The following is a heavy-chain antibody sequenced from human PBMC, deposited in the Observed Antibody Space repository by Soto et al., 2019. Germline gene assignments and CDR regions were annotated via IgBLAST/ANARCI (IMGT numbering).Heavy chain of an antibody. Sequence: QVQLVESGGGVVQPGRSLRLSCAASGFTFSSYGMHWVRQAPGKGLEWVAVIWYDGSNKYYADSVKGRFTISRDNSKNRLXXQMNSLRAEDTAVYYCARNQQMRWELHYYSYGMDVWGQGTTVTVSS. J-gene: IGHJ6*02. CDR3: ARNQQMRWELHYYSYGMDV. D-gene: IGHD1-26*01. CDR1: GFTFSSYG. V-gene: IGHV3-33*01. CDR2: IWYDGSNK.